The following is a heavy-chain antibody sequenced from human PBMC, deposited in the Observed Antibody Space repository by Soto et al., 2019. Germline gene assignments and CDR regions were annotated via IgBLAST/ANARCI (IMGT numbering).Heavy chain of an antibody. V-gene: IGHV3-30-3*01. D-gene: IGHD5-12*01. J-gene: IGHJ6*02. CDR3: ARDYYRFNSGYGFSMDV. Sequence: QVQLVESGGGVVQPGRSLRLSCAASGFTFSSYAMHWVRQAPGKGLEWVAVISYDGSNKYYADSVKGRFTISRDNSKNTLYLQMNSLRAEYTAVYYWARDYYRFNSGYGFSMDVWGQGTTVTVSS. CDR2: ISYDGSNK. CDR1: GFTFSSYA.